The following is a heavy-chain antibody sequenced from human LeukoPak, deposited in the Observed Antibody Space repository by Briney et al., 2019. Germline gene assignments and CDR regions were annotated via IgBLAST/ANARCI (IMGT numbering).Heavy chain of an antibody. D-gene: IGHD6-13*01. CDR1: GGSISSGGYY. V-gene: IGHV4-31*03. J-gene: IGHJ6*02. CDR3: ARAPGIAAAGYYYYYGMDV. Sequence: PSETLSLTCTVSGGSISSGGYYWSWIRQHPGKGLEWIGYIYYSGTTYYNPSLKSRVTMSVDTSKNQFSLKLSSVTAADTAVYYCARAPGIAAAGYYYYYGMDVWGQGTTVTVSS. CDR2: IYYSGTT.